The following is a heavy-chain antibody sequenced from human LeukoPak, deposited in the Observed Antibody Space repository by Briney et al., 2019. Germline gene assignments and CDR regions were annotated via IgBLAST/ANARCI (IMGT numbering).Heavy chain of an antibody. CDR1: GYTFTGYY. J-gene: IGHJ4*02. Sequence: GASVKVSCKASGYTFTGYYMHWVRQAPGQGLEWMGRINPNSGGTNYAQKFQGRVTMTWDTSISTAYMELSRLRSDDTAVYYCARFHRSSVAVAGTDYWGQGTLVTVSS. CDR3: ARFHRSSVAVAGTDY. D-gene: IGHD6-19*01. CDR2: INPNSGGT. V-gene: IGHV1-2*06.